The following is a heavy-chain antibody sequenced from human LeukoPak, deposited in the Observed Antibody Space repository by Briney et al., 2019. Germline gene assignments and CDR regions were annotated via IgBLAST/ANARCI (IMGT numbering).Heavy chain of an antibody. D-gene: IGHD6-13*01. V-gene: IGHV3-48*02. CDR3: ARDVESSNWDHFDY. Sequence: GRSLRLSCAASGFTFSSYAMHWVRQAPGKGLEWISYISRSGNTKYYPDSVKGRFTISRDNAKNSLYLQMNSLRDEDTAVYYCARDVESSNWDHFDYWGQGTLVTVSS. J-gene: IGHJ4*02. CDR2: ISRSGNTK. CDR1: GFTFSSYA.